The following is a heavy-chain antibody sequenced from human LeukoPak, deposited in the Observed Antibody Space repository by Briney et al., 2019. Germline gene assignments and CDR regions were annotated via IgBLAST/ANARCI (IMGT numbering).Heavy chain of an antibody. CDR1: GGSISSGDYY. V-gene: IGHV4-30-4*01. Sequence: PSRTLSLTCTVSGGSISSGDYYWSWIRQPPGKGLEWIGYIYYSGSTYYNPSLKSRVTISVDTSKNQFSLKLSSVTAADTAVYYCARGLHANYDFWSGYYNYYGMDVWGQGTTVTVSS. J-gene: IGHJ6*02. CDR2: IYYSGST. CDR3: ARGLHANYDFWSGYYNYYGMDV. D-gene: IGHD3-3*01.